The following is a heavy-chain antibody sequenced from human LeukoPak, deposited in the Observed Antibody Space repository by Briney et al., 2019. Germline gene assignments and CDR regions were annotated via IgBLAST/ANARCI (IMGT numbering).Heavy chain of an antibody. Sequence: TLSLTCAVSGGSISSGGYSWSWIRQPPGKGLEWIGYIYHSGSTYYNPSLKSRVTISVDRSRNQFSLKLSSVTAADTAVYYCARDQGGYISGPYYYGMDVWGQGTTVTVSS. CDR3: ARDQGGYISGPYYYGMDV. CDR1: GGSISSGGYS. CDR2: IYHSGST. J-gene: IGHJ6*02. D-gene: IGHD5-12*01. V-gene: IGHV4-30-2*01.